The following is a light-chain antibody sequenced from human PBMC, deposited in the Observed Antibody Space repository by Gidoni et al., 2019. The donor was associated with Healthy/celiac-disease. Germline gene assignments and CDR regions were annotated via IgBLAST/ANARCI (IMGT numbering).Light chain of an antibody. V-gene: IGKV4-1*01. CDR2: WAS. CDR1: QSFLYSSNNKNY. CDR3: QQYYSTPPT. J-gene: IGKJ1*01. Sequence: DIVMTQSPDSLAVSLGERATINCKSSQSFLYSSNNKNYLALYQQKPGQPPKLLIYWASTRESGVPDRFSGSGSGTDFTLTISSLQAEDVAVYYCQQYYSTPPTFGQGTKVEIK.